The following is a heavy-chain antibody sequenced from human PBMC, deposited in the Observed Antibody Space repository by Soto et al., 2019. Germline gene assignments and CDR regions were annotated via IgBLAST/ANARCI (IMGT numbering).Heavy chain of an antibody. V-gene: IGHV3-23*01. CDR3: NSGYDYFDFDY. J-gene: IGHJ4*02. Sequence: GGSLRLSCAASGFTFSSYAMSWVRQAPGKGLEWVSAISGSGSSTYYADSVKGRFTISRDNAKNSLYLQMNSLRAEDTAVYYCNSGYDYFDFDYWGQGTLVTVSS. CDR2: ISGSGSST. CDR1: GFTFSSYA. D-gene: IGHD5-12*01.